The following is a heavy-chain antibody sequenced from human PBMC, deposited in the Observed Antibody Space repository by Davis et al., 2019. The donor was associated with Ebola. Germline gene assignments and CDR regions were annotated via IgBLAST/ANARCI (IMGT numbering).Heavy chain of an antibody. CDR3: ARDGAIGYCSGGSCSVGMYYYYYGMDV. V-gene: IGHV3-7*01. CDR1: GFTFSSYW. Sequence: GESLKISCAASGFTFSSYWMSWVRQAPGKGLEWVANIKQDGSEKYYVDSVKGRFTISRDNAKNSLYLQMNSLRAEDTAVYYCARDGAIGYCSGGSCSVGMYYYYYGMDVWGQGTLVTVSS. CDR2: IKQDGSEK. J-gene: IGHJ6*02. D-gene: IGHD2-15*01.